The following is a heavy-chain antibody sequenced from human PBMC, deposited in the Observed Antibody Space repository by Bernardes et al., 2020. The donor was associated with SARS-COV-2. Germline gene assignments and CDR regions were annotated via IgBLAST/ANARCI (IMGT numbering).Heavy chain of an antibody. Sequence: GGSLRLSCTASGFTFSAYNMNWVRQAPGKGLEWVSFINMYSSDIHYADSVKGRFTISRDNAKNSLYLQMNSLRDEDTAVYYCGRDSDWRRGFWGQGTLVTVSS. D-gene: IGHD3-9*01. CDR1: GFTFSAYN. J-gene: IGHJ1*01. CDR3: GRDSDWRRGF. CDR2: INMYSSDI. V-gene: IGHV3-48*02.